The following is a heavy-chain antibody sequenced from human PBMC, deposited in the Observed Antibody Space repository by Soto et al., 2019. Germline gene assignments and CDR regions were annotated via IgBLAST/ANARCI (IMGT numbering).Heavy chain of an antibody. V-gene: IGHV4-30-4*01. CDR1: GGSISSDDYY. Sequence: SETLSLTCTVSGGSISSDDYYWGWLRQAPGRGLEWIGYIHSSGGIYYNPSLKSRVTMAIDTDGNHISWKVSSVTVTDTAVYYCARLPYYDTPPVTFDIWGQGAMVTVSS. D-gene: IGHD3-22*01. CDR2: IHSSGGI. CDR3: ARLPYYDTPPVTFDI. J-gene: IGHJ3*02.